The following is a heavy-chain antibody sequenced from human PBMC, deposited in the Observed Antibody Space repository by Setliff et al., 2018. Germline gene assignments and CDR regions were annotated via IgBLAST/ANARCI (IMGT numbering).Heavy chain of an antibody. J-gene: IGHJ2*01. CDR3: TKDLKKWLQFGWYFGL. CDR1: GYNFTGYY. D-gene: IGHD5-12*01. V-gene: IGHV1-2*02. Sequence: GASVKVSCKASGYNFTGYYMYWVRQAPGQGLEWMGWINPNSGGTNYAQKFQGRVSMTRDTSISTAFLELNGLRSDDTAVYYCTKDLKKWLQFGWYFGLWGRGTLVTVS. CDR2: INPNSGGT.